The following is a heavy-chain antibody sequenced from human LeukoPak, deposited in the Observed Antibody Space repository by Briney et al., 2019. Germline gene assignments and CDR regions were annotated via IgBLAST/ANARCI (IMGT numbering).Heavy chain of an antibody. J-gene: IGHJ5*02. CDR2: IYTSGST. CDR3: ASEGYGSGSYYSAAWFDP. CDR1: GGSISSYY. D-gene: IGHD3-10*01. Sequence: SETLSLTCTVSGGSISSYYWSWIRQPARKGLEWIGRIYTSGSTNYNPSLKSRVTMSVDTSKNQFSLKLSSVTAADTAVYYCASEGYGSGSYYSAAWFDPWGQGTLVTVSS. V-gene: IGHV4-4*07.